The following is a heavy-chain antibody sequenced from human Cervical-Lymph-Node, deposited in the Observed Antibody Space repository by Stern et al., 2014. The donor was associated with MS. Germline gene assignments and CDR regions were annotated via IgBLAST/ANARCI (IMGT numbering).Heavy chain of an antibody. CDR3: AHAFDSGYDSPLDY. CDR2: IYWYGDE. J-gene: IGHJ4*02. D-gene: IGHD5-12*01. CDR1: GFSLSSSGVS. Sequence: QVTLRESGPTLVKPTQTLTLTCTFSGFSLSSSGVSVGRIRQPPGKALEWLALIYWYGDERYCPSLKSRLTVTKDASKNQVVLRMTNMDPVDTGTYYCAHAFDSGYDSPLDYWGQGTLVTVSS. V-gene: IGHV2-5*09.